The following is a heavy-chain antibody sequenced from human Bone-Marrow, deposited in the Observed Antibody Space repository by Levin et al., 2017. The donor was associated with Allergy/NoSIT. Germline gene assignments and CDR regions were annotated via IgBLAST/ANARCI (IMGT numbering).Heavy chain of an antibody. V-gene: IGHV3-21*06. J-gene: IGHJ6*02. CDR1: GFDFNTHD. CDR2: ISGNSHYV. Sequence: GESLKISCRGSGFDFNTHDMNWVRQAPGQGLEWVSSISGNSHYVYYADSVKGRFSISRDNAKNSMFLHMNSLRVEDKAVYYCARSQGRSGWSYYYYGMDVWGRGTTLTVSS. D-gene: IGHD6-19*01. CDR3: ARSQGRSGWSYYYYGMDV.